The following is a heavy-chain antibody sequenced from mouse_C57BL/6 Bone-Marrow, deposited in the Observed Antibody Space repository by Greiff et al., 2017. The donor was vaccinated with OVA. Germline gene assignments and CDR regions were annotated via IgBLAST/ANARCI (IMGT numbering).Heavy chain of an antibody. V-gene: IGHV3-6*01. D-gene: IGHD1-1*01. CDR1: GYSITSGYY. Sequence: EVQLVESGPGLVKPSQSLSLTCSVTGYSITSGYYWNWIRQFPGNKLEWMGYISYDGSNNYNPSLKNRISITRDTSKNQFFLKLNSVTTEDTATYYCARETTVVAWYFDVWGTGTTVTVSS. CDR2: ISYDGSN. J-gene: IGHJ1*03. CDR3: ARETTVVAWYFDV.